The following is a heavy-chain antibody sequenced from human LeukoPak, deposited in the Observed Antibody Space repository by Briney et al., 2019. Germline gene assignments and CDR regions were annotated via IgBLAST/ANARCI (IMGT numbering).Heavy chain of an antibody. V-gene: IGHV1-2*02. Sequence: ASVKVSCKASGYTFTDYYIHWVRQAPGQGLEWMGWINPNSGGTDYAQNFQGRATMTRDTSISTAYMELSRLRSDDTAVYYCARERWQQLVSYYYYGMDVWGQGTTVTVSS. CDR1: GYTFTDYY. D-gene: IGHD6-13*01. J-gene: IGHJ6*02. CDR3: ARERWQQLVSYYYYGMDV. CDR2: INPNSGGT.